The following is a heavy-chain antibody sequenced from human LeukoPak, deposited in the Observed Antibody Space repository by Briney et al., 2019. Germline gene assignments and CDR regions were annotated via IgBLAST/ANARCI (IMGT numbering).Heavy chain of an antibody. J-gene: IGHJ6*03. CDR2: IYTSGST. V-gene: IGHV4-4*07. Sequence: SETLSLTCTVSGYSISSGYYWSWIRQPAGKGLEWIGRIYTSGSTNYNPSLKSRVTMSVDMSKNQFSLKLSSVTAADTAVYYCARAVGSGSFQTYYYYMDVWGKGTTVTISS. D-gene: IGHD3-10*01. CDR3: ARAVGSGSFQTYYYYMDV. CDR1: GYSISSGYY.